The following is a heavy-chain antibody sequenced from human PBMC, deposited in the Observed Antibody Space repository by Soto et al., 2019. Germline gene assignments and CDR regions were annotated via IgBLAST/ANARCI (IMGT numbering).Heavy chain of an antibody. J-gene: IGHJ4*02. CDR1: GFTFDDYA. CDR2: ISWNSGSI. D-gene: IGHD6-19*01. CDR3: ARAGRNSGWYYFDY. V-gene: IGHV3-9*01. Sequence: GGSLRLSCAASGFTFDDYAMHWVRQAPGKGLEWVSGISWNSGSIGYADSVRGRFTLSRDNAKNSLYLQMNSLRAEDTAVYYCARAGRNSGWYYFDYWGQGTLVTVSS.